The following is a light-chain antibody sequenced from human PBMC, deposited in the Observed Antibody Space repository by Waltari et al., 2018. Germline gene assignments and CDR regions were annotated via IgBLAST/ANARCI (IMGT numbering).Light chain of an antibody. J-gene: IGLJ2*01. CDR2: DVT. CDR3: MLYNSRHTMI. V-gene: IGLV2-14*01. Sequence: QSALTQPASVSGSPGQSITISCTGTSSDVGGFNWVSWYQQHPGKAPKVLIYDVTNRPSGVSNRFPGPKSGHPATPTISGLQAEDEAEYYCMLYNSRHTMIFGRGTRLTVL. CDR1: SSDVGGFNW.